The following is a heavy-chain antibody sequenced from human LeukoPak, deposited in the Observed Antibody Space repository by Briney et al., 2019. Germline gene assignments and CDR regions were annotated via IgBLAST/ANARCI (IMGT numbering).Heavy chain of an antibody. CDR2: IIPIFGIA. J-gene: IGHJ4*02. D-gene: IGHD6-13*01. Sequence: SVKVSCKASGGTISSYAISWERQAPGQGLEWMGRIIPIFGIANYAQKFQGRVTITADKSTSTAYMELSSLRSEDTAVYYCARGGVGQQLVLDYWGQGTLVTVSS. V-gene: IGHV1-69*04. CDR3: ARGGVGQQLVLDY. CDR1: GGTISSYA.